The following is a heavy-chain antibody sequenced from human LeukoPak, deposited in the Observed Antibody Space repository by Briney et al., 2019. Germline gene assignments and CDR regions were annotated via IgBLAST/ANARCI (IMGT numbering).Heavy chain of an antibody. CDR1: GFTVSSNY. Sequence: GGSLRLSCAASGFTVSSNYMSWVRQAPGKGLEWVSIIYSDSSTYYADSVKGRFTISRDNAKTSLYLQMNSLRAEDTAVYYCARDPLQQLAPRNNWFDPWGQGTLVTVSS. J-gene: IGHJ5*02. CDR2: IYSDSST. V-gene: IGHV3-66*01. D-gene: IGHD6-13*01. CDR3: ARDPLQQLAPRNNWFDP.